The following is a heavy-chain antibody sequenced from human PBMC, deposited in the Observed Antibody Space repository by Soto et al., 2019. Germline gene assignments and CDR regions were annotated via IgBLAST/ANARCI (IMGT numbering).Heavy chain of an antibody. CDR1: GGSISSGGYY. J-gene: IGHJ4*02. Sequence: QVQLQESGPGLVKPSQTLSLTCTVSGGSISSGGYYWSWIRQHPGKGLEWIGYIYYSGSTYYNPSLKSRVTISVETTKNHFTLKLSSVSAATTAVYYCASGGGNAPVDYWGQGTMVTVSS. CDR3: ASGGGNAPVDY. D-gene: IGHD2-15*01. CDR2: IYYSGST. V-gene: IGHV4-31*03.